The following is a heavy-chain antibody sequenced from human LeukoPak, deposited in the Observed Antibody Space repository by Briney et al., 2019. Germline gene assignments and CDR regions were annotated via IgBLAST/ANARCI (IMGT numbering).Heavy chain of an antibody. CDR1: GFTFSSYS. Sequence: GGSLRLSCAASGFTFSSYSMNWVRQAPGKGLVWVSRISGDETSTGYADSVKGRFTISRDTAENALYLQMSSLRVEDTAVYYCARSGVPSGDGMDVWGQGITVTVSS. CDR2: ISGDETST. J-gene: IGHJ6*02. D-gene: IGHD1-26*01. V-gene: IGHV3-74*01. CDR3: ARSGVPSGDGMDV.